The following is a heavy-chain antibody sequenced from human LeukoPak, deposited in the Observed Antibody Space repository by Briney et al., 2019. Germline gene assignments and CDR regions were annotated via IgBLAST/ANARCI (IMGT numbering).Heavy chain of an antibody. D-gene: IGHD4-23*01. CDR3: ARDSADYGGDVGDFDY. Sequence: GGSLRLSCAASGFTFSSYWMSWVRQAPGKGLEWVANIKQDGSEKYYVDSVKGRFTISRDNAKNSLYLQMNSLRAEDTAVYYCARDSADYGGDVGDFDYWGQGTLVTVSS. CDR2: IKQDGSEK. V-gene: IGHV3-7*01. CDR1: GFTFSSYW. J-gene: IGHJ4*02.